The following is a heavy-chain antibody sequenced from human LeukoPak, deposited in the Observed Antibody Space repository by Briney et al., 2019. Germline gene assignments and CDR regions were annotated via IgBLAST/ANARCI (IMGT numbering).Heavy chain of an antibody. CDR2: IYYSGST. CDR1: GGSISSSSYY. V-gene: IGHV4-39*01. CDR3: ARRNYCSSTSCYDVDAFDI. J-gene: IGHJ3*02. Sequence: KSSETLSLTCTVSGGSISSSSYYWGWIRQPPGKGLEWIGSIYYSGSTYYNPSLKSRVTISVDTSKNQFSLKLSSVTAADTAVYYCARRNYCSSTSCYDVDAFDIWGQGTMVTVSS. D-gene: IGHD2-2*01.